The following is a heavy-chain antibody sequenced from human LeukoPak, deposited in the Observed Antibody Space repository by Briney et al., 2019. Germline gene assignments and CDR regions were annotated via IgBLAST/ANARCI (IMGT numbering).Heavy chain of an antibody. CDR2: INTNTGNP. D-gene: IGHD6-13*01. CDR1: GYTFTSYA. J-gene: IGHJ4*02. V-gene: IGHV7-4-1*02. CDR3: ARDLFIGSSSWYESFDY. Sequence: GASVKVSCKAPGYTFTSYAMNWVRQAPGQGLEWMGWINTNTGNPTYAQGFTGRFVFSLDTSVSTAYLQISSLKAEDTAVYYCARDLFIGSSSWYESFDYWGQGTLVTVSS.